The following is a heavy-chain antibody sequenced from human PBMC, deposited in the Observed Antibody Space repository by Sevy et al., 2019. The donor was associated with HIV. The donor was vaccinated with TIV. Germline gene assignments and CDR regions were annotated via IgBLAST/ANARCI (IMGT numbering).Heavy chain of an antibody. J-gene: IGHJ4*02. D-gene: IGHD1-1*01. CDR2: LKSKADGGTV. Sequence: GGSLRLSCTTSGFTFGDYAMNWVRQAAGKGLEWVAFLKSKADGGTVDHAASVKGRFTISRDDSKSIAYLQMNDLTTEDTGVYYCTRWKGLQSIFDYWGQGALVTVSS. CDR1: GFTFGDYA. CDR3: TRWKGLQSIFDY. V-gene: IGHV3-49*04.